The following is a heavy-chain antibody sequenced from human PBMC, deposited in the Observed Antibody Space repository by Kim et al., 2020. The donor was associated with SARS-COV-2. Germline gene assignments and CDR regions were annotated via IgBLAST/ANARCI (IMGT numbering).Heavy chain of an antibody. Sequence: GGSLRLSCAASGFTVSSNYMSWVRQAPGKGLEWVSVIYSGGSTYYADSVKGRFTISRDNSKNTLYLQMNSLRAEDTAVYYCARDGITMVRGPLDYYSGMDVWGQGTTVTVSS. CDR1: GFTVSSNY. V-gene: IGHV3-53*01. CDR3: ARDGITMVRGPLDYYSGMDV. CDR2: IYSGGST. J-gene: IGHJ6*02. D-gene: IGHD3-10*01.